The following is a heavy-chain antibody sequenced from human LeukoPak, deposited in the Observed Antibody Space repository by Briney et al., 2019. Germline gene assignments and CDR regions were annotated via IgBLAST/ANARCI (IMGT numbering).Heavy chain of an antibody. V-gene: IGHV4-59*12. CDR2: IQYSGTT. Sequence: SETLSLTCTVSGGSISTYYWTWIRQPPGKGLEWIGHIQYSGTTNHNPSLKSRVTISVDTYKNQFSLKLSSVTAAAAALYYCARVDRGYSGDARFDYWGQGTLVTVSS. D-gene: IGHD5-12*01. CDR1: GGSISTYY. CDR3: ARVDRGYSGDARFDY. J-gene: IGHJ4*02.